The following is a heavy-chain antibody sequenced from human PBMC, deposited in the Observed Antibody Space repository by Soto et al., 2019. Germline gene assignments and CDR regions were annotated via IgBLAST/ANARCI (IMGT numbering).Heavy chain of an antibody. CDR1: GFTFSSYG. J-gene: IGHJ4*02. CDR3: ARNRYEAEGRGPGVY. CDR2: IWYDGSNK. Sequence: QVQLVESGGGVVQPGRSLRLSCAASGFTFSSYGMHWVRQAPGKGLEWVAVIWYDGSNKYYADSVKGRFTISRDNSKNALDLQMNSLGAEDTAVYYCARNRYEAEGRGPGVYWGQGTLVTGSP. V-gene: IGHV3-33*01. D-gene: IGHD7-27*01.